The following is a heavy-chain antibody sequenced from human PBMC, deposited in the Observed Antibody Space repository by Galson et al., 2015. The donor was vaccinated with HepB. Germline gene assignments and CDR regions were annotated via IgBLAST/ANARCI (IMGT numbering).Heavy chain of an antibody. CDR2: IIPILGIA. J-gene: IGHJ4*02. Sequence: SVKVSCKASGGTLSSYAISWVRQAPGQGLEWMGGIIPILGIANYAQKFQGRVTITADKSTSTAYMELSSLRSEDTAVYYCARDGSMVQGVKYYFDYWGQGTLVTVSS. CDR1: GGTLSSYA. D-gene: IGHD3-10*01. CDR3: ARDGSMVQGVKYYFDY. V-gene: IGHV1-69*10.